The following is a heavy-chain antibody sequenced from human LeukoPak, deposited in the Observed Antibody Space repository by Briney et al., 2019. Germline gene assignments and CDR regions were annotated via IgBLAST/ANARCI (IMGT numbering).Heavy chain of an antibody. Sequence: ASVKVSCKASGYTFTGYYMHWVRQAPGQGLEWMGWINPNSGGTNFAQKFQGRVTMTRDTSTSTAYMELSSLISDDTAVYYCARKDYYDSSGYDYWGQGTLVTVSS. CDR3: ARKDYYDSSGYDY. D-gene: IGHD3-22*01. CDR1: GYTFTGYY. V-gene: IGHV1-2*02. CDR2: INPNSGGT. J-gene: IGHJ4*02.